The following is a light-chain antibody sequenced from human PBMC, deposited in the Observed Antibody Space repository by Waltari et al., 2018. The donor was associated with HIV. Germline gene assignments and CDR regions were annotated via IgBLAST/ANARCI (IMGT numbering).Light chain of an antibody. CDR3: GTWDSSLSAYV. CDR2: DNN. V-gene: IGLV1-51*01. CDR1: SSNIGHY. J-gene: IGLJ1*01. Sequence: QSVLTQPPSVSAAPGQKVTISCSGSSSNIGHYVSWYQQLPGTAPKLLIYDNNKRPSGIPDRFSGSKSGTSATLGITGLQTGDEADYYCGTWDSSLSAYVFGTGTKVTVL.